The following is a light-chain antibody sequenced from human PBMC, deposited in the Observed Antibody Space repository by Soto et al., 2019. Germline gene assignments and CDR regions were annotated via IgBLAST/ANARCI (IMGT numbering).Light chain of an antibody. J-gene: IGKJ1*01. Sequence: EIVLTQSPGTLSLSPGERATLSCRASQSVSSSYLAWYQQKPGQAPRLLIYGASSRATGIPDRVSGSGSGTDVTLTISRLEPADFAVYYCQQYGSTGWTFGQGTKVEIK. CDR3: QQYGSTGWT. CDR2: GAS. V-gene: IGKV3-20*01. CDR1: QSVSSSY.